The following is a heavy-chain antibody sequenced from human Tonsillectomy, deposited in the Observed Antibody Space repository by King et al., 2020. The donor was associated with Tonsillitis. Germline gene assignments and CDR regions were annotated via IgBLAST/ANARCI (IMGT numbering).Heavy chain of an antibody. D-gene: IGHD2-2*01. CDR3: ARVDIVVVPAALSYFDL. V-gene: IGHV4-34*01. J-gene: IGHJ2*01. Sequence: VQLQQWGAGLLKPSETLSLTCAVYGGSFSGYYWIWIRQPPGKGLDWIGEINHSGSTNYNPSLKSRVTISVDTSKKQFSLKLSSVTAADTAVYYCARVDIVVVPAALSYFDLWGRGTLVTVSS. CDR1: GGSFSGYY. CDR2: INHSGST.